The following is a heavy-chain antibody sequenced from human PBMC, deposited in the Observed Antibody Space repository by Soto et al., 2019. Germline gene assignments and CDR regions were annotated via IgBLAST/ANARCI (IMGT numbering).Heavy chain of an antibody. V-gene: IGHV1-18*01. CDR3: ARADGGLRSLYYYGMDV. CDR1: GYTFTSYG. CDR2: ISAYNGNT. J-gene: IGHJ6*02. Sequence: QVQLVQSGAEVKKPGASVKVSCKASGYTFTSYGISWVRQAPGQGLEWLGWISAYNGNTNYAQKLQGRVTMTTDTSTSTAYMELRSLRSDDTAVYYCARADGGLRSLYYYGMDVWGQGTTVTVSS. D-gene: IGHD5-12*01.